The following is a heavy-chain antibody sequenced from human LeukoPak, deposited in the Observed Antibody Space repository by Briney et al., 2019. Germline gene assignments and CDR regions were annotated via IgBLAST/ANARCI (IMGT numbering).Heavy chain of an antibody. Sequence: ASVKVSCKASGYTFTGYYMHWVRQAPGQGLEWMGRINPNSGGTNYAQKFQGRVTMTRDTSISTAYMELSRLRSDDTAVYYCARAISRVIFGVVIEAYYYMDVWGKGTTVTVSS. J-gene: IGHJ6*03. CDR2: INPNSGGT. CDR1: GYTFTGYY. D-gene: IGHD3-3*01. CDR3: ARAISRVIFGVVIEAYYYMDV. V-gene: IGHV1-2*06.